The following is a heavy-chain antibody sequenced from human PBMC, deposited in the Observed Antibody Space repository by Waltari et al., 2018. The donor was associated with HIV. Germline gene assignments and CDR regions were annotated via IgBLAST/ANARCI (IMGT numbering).Heavy chain of an antibody. D-gene: IGHD5-18*01. Sequence: EVQLVESGGGLVQSGRSLRLSCTASGFTFGDYAMSWFRQAPGKGLEWVGFIRSKTYGGTTEYAASVKDRFTSSRDDSKSIAYLQMNSLKTEDTAVYYCSRSRGYSYGYADYWGQGTLVTVSS. CDR3: SRSRGYSYGYADY. V-gene: IGHV3-49*03. CDR1: GFTFGDYA. J-gene: IGHJ4*02. CDR2: IRSKTYGGTT.